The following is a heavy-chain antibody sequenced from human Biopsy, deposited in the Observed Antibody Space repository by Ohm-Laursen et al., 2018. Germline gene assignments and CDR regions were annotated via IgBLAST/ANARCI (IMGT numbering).Heavy chain of an antibody. V-gene: IGHV3-33*01. CDR1: GFTFSVYA. D-gene: IGHD1-26*01. CDR3: TRDPIVGSKADGMDV. J-gene: IGHJ6*02. Sequence: SLRLSCTASGFTFSVYAMHWVRQAPGKGLEWVAIIWYDGSSEYYADSVKGRFTISRDNSKNTVYLQMNSLRVEDTAVYYCTRDPIVGSKADGMDVWGQGTTVTVSS. CDR2: IWYDGSSE.